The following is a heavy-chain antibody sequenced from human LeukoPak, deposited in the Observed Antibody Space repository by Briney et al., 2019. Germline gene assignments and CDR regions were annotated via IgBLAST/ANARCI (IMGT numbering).Heavy chain of an antibody. CDR2: IDRVGSTT. D-gene: IGHD3-16*01. CDR3: TRVQAGRSWLTHV. V-gene: IGHV3-74*01. J-gene: IGHJ6*01. Sequence: PGGSLRLSCAASGFTLSDYWMHWVRQVPGEGLVWVSRIDRVGSTTNYADSVKGRFTTSRDNAKNTLYLQMNSLRAEDTALYYCTRVQAGRSWLTHVWGGGATVTISS. CDR1: GFTLSDYW.